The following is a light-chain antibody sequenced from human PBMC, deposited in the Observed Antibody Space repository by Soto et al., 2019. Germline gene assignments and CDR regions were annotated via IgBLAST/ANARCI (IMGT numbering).Light chain of an antibody. CDR2: EGG. V-gene: IGLV2-23*01. J-gene: IGLJ1*01. CDR1: SSDVGNYNF. Sequence: QSALTQPASVSGSPGQSITISCTGTSSDVGNYNFVSWHQQHPGKAPKLMISEGGKRPSGVSDRFSGSKSGNTASLTISGLQAEDEADYYCCSYAGISTYVFGPGTKVTVL. CDR3: CSYAGISTYV.